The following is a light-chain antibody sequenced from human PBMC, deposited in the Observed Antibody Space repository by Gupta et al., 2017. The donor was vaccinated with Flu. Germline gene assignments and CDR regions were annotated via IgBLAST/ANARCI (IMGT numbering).Light chain of an antibody. CDR1: QTIDSW. CDR2: KAS. Sequence: DIQLPQSPSTLSASVGDRVTITCRASQTIDSWLAWYQKKPGRAPKSLIYKASSLETGVPSRCSGSGSGTEFSLTISSLQPDDFATYYCQQYRSSPWTFGQGTKVEIK. V-gene: IGKV1-5*03. J-gene: IGKJ1*01. CDR3: QQYRSSPWT.